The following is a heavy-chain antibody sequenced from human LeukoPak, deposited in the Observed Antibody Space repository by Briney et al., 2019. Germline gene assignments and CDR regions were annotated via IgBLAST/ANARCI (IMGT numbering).Heavy chain of an antibody. J-gene: IGHJ6*03. V-gene: IGHV3-48*03. D-gene: IGHD6-19*01. CDR2: ISSSGSTI. Sequence: QTGESLRLSCAASGFIFSSYEMNWVRQAPGKGLEWVSYISSSGSTIYYADSVKGRLTISRDNAKNTLYLQMNSLRAEDTAVYYCAKVGHSSGWYWYYYYMDVWGKGTTVTVSS. CDR1: GFIFSSYE. CDR3: AKVGHSSGWYWYYYYMDV.